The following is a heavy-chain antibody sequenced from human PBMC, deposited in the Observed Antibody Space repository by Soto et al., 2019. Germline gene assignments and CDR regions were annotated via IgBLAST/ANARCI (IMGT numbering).Heavy chain of an antibody. Sequence: GTLSLTLTVSPGSIGGSNYFWGWTCQSPGTGLEWLGTIYSSGSPYYRPSLKSRITMSLDTSKNQFSLNLSSVTAADTAVYYCTGRRFGVRGVTTMDVWGPGTTVTVS. J-gene: IGHJ6*02. V-gene: IGHV4-39*01. CDR1: PGSIGGSNYF. D-gene: IGHD3-10*01. CDR3: TGRRFGVRGVTTMDV. CDR2: IYSSGSP.